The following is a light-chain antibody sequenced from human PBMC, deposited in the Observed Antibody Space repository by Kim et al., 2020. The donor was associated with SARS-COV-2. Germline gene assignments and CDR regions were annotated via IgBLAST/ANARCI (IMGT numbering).Light chain of an antibody. Sequence: RVTSSCTGCSSNIGAGYDVHWYQQLPGTAPKLLIYGNSNRPSGVPDRFSGSKSGTSASLAITGLQAEDEADYYCQSYDSSLSGSMVFGGGTQLTVL. CDR2: GNS. CDR3: QSYDSSLSGSMV. V-gene: IGLV1-40*01. J-gene: IGLJ2*01. CDR1: SSNIGAGYD.